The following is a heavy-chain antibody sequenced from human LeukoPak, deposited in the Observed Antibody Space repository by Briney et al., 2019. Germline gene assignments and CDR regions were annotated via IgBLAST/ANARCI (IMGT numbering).Heavy chain of an antibody. Sequence: SQTLSLTCAISGDSVSSNSAAWNWIRQSPSRGLEWLGRTYYRSKWYNGYAVSAKSRITIKPDTAKNQISLQLNSVTPEDTAVYYCARGHSSVLDYWGQGTLVTVSS. CDR1: GDSVSSNSAA. J-gene: IGHJ4*02. CDR3: ARGHSSVLDY. CDR2: TYYRSKWYN. D-gene: IGHD6-19*01. V-gene: IGHV6-1*01.